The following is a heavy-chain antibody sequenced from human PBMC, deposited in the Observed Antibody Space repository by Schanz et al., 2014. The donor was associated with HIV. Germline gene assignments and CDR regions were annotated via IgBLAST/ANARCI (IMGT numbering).Heavy chain of an antibody. Sequence: QVQLVESGGGVVQPGRSLRLSCVASGFSFNNYGMHWVRQAPGKGLEWVAVMSYDGVRKYLGDSVKGRFTISRDNSKNTVYLQMTTLRIDDTAVYYCAKPEYDSRGSSQSHFDYWGQGTLVTVSS. J-gene: IGHJ4*02. CDR3: AKPEYDSRGSSQSHFDY. V-gene: IGHV3-33*05. D-gene: IGHD3-22*01. CDR1: GFSFNNYG. CDR2: MSYDGVRK.